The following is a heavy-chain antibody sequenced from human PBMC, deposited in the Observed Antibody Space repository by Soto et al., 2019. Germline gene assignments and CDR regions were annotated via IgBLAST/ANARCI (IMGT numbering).Heavy chain of an antibody. CDR1: GFAFSSYA. Sequence: EVQLLESGGGLVQPGESLRLSCAASGFAFSSYAMAWVRQAPGKGLEWVCAIGTNYGDTYYGDSVKGRFTVSRDNSKKTLFLQMDTPRAEDTAVYYCARAATCRAGHCYHFAYWGQGALVIVSS. CDR2: IGTNYGDT. V-gene: IGHV3-23*01. CDR3: ARAATCRAGHCYHFAY. D-gene: IGHD2-21*02. J-gene: IGHJ4*02.